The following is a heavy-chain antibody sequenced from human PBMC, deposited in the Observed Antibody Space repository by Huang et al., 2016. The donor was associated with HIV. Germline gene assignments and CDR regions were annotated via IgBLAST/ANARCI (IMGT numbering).Heavy chain of an antibody. CDR3: ARPQGDKVRGIIRSYYYYYGMDV. J-gene: IGHJ6*02. Sequence: EVQLVESGGGLVKPGGSLRLSCVASGFTFTNYAMNWIRQGPGKGLEWVAAIGSSSRYIYYADSVKGRFTISRDDAKNSLYLQMNSLRAEDTAVYYCARPQGDKVRGIIRSYYYYYGMDVWGRGTTVTVSS. V-gene: IGHV3-21*06. CDR1: GFTFTNYA. D-gene: IGHD3-10*01. CDR2: IGSSSRYI.